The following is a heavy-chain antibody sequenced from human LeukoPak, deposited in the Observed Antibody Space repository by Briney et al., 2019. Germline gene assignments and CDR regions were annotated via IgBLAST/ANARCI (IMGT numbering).Heavy chain of an antibody. J-gene: IGHJ6*02. CDR1: GGSISSSSYY. CDR2: IYYSGTT. CDR3: ARDRAAAGYYYYGIDV. Sequence: SETLSLTCTVSGGSISSSSYYWGWIRQPPGKGLEWIASIYYSGTTYYNPSLKSRVTISVDTSKNQFSLKLSSVTAADTAVYYCARDRAAAGYYYYGIDVWGQGTTVTVSS. D-gene: IGHD6-13*01. V-gene: IGHV4-39*02.